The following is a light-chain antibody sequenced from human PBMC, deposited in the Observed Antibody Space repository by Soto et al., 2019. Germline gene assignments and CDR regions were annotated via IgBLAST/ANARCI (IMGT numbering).Light chain of an antibody. CDR3: QLSQQRRSWPPIA. Sequence: IVLTQSPASLSLCAGERATLSCRTSQIVSSCSAWYQQKPGQAPRLLMYDASNRATGIPARFSGSGSGTDFTLTTSSLEPEDFAVYTCQLSQQRRSWPPIAFGQGTRLEIK. J-gene: IGKJ5*01. CDR2: DAS. CDR1: QIVSSC. V-gene: IGKV3-11*01.